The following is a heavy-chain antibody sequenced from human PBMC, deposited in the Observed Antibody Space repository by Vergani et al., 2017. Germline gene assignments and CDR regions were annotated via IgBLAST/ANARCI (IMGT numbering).Heavy chain of an antibody. CDR2: IIPIFGTA. Sequence: QVQLVQSGAEVKKPGSSVKVSCKASGGTFSSYAISWVRQAPGQGLEWMGRIIPIFGTANYAQKFQGRVTITADESTSTAYMELSSLRSEDTAVYYCARDTTSPYDILTVYYMGKMDYWGQGTLVTVSS. CDR3: ARDTTSPYDILTVYYMGKMDY. CDR1: GGTFSSYA. J-gene: IGHJ4*02. D-gene: IGHD3-9*01. V-gene: IGHV1-69*13.